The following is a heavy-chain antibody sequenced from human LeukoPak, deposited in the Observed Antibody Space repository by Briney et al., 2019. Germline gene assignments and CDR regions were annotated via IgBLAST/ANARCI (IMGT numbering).Heavy chain of an antibody. CDR2: ISSSSSYI. CDR3: ARDRYVDTAMVGY. Sequence: GGSLRLSCAASGFTFSSYSMNWVRQAPGKGLEWVSSISSSSSYIYYADSVKGRFTISRDNAKNSLYLQMNSLRAEDTAVYYCARDRYVDTAMVGYWGQGTLVTVSS. D-gene: IGHD5-18*01. V-gene: IGHV3-21*01. CDR1: GFTFSSYS. J-gene: IGHJ4*02.